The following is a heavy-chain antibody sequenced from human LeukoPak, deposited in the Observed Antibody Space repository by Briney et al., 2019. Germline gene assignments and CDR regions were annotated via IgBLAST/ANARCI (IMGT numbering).Heavy chain of an antibody. CDR2: ISYSGST. Sequence: SETLSLTCAVSGGSIRNHYWSWIRQPPGKGLEWIGHISYSGSTNYNPSLKSRVTISVDTSKNQFSLKLTSVTAADTAVYYSARTPLGYYYGSGTYSYGMDVWGQGTTVTVSS. D-gene: IGHD3-10*01. CDR1: GGSIRNHY. V-gene: IGHV4-59*08. J-gene: IGHJ6*02. CDR3: ARTPLGYYYGSGTYSYGMDV.